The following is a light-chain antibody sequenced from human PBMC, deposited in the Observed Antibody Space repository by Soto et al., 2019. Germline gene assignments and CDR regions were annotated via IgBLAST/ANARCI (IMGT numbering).Light chain of an antibody. CDR1: SSNIGAGYD. CDR3: QSYDTSVSGWV. CDR2: GNS. V-gene: IGLV1-40*01. J-gene: IGLJ3*02. Sequence: QSVLTQPPSVSGAPWQRVTISCTGSSSNIGAGYDVHWYQHLPGTAPKLLIYGNSNRPSGVPDRFSGSKSGTSVSLAITGLQAEDEADYYCQSYDTSVSGWVFGGGTKLTVL.